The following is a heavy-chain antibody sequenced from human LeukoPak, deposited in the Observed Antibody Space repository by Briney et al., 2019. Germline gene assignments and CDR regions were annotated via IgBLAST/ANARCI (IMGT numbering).Heavy chain of an antibody. D-gene: IGHD3-16*01. V-gene: IGHV3-23*01. J-gene: IGHJ4*02. CDR1: EFSVGSNY. CDR2: ISGSGGST. CDR3: AKAPNFWGY. Sequence: GGSLRLSCAASEFSVGSNYMTWVRQAPGKGLEWVSAISGSGGSTYYADSVKGRFTISRDNSKNTPYLQMNSLRAEDTAVYYCAKAPNFWGYWGQGTLVTVSS.